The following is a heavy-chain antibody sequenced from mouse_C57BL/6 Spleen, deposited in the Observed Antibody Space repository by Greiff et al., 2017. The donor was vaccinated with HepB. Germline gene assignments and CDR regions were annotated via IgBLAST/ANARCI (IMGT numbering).Heavy chain of an antibody. J-gene: IGHJ3*01. CDR2: INPSTGGT. D-gene: IGHD1-2*01. CDR3: AAAKALLLAY. V-gene: IGHV1-42*01. CDR1: GYSFTGYY. Sequence: EVQLQQSGPELVKPGASVKISCKASGYSFTGYYMNWVKQSPEKSLEWIGEINPSTGGTTYNQKFKAKATLTVDKSSSTAYMQLKSLTSEDSAVYYCAAAKALLLAYWGQGTLVTASA.